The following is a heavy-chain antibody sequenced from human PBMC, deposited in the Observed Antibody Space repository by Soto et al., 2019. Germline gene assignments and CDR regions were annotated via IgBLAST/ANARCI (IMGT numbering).Heavy chain of an antibody. V-gene: IGHV5-51*01. CDR3: TTDLERFLEWLLWPATTVYGMDV. Sequence: PGESLKISCKGSGYSFTSYWIGWVRQMPGKGLEWMGIIYPGDSDTRYSPSFQGQVTISADKSISTAYLQMNSLKTEDTAVYYCTTDLERFLEWLLWPATTVYGMDVWGQGTTVTVSS. D-gene: IGHD3-3*01. CDR1: GYSFTSYW. CDR2: IYPGDSDT. J-gene: IGHJ6*02.